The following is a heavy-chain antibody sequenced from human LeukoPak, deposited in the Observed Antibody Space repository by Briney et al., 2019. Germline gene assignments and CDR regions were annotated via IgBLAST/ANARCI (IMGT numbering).Heavy chain of an antibody. Sequence: SETLSLTCTVSGGSISSGSYYWSWIRQPAGKGLEWIGRIYSSGNTNSNPSLKSRVTISVDTSKNQFSLKLSSVTAADTAVYYCAREERRITMIVVVMGGAFDIWGQGTMVTVSS. CDR3: AREERRITMIVVVMGGAFDI. CDR1: GGSISSGSYY. V-gene: IGHV4-61*02. CDR2: IYSSGNT. J-gene: IGHJ3*02. D-gene: IGHD3-22*01.